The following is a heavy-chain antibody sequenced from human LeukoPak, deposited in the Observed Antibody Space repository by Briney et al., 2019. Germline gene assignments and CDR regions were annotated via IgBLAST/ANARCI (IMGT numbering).Heavy chain of an antibody. V-gene: IGHV1-69*04. CDR1: GGTFSSYA. J-gene: IGHJ4*02. Sequence: GASVKVSCKASGGTFSSYAISWVRQAPGQGLEWMGRIIPILGIANYAQKFQGRVTITADKSTSTAYMELSSLRSEDTAVYYCARDLLCSGGSCPVDYWGQGTLVTVSS. CDR3: ARDLLCSGGSCPVDY. CDR2: IIPILGIA. D-gene: IGHD2-15*01.